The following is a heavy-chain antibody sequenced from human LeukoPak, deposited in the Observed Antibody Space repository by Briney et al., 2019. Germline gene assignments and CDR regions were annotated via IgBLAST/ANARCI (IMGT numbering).Heavy chain of an antibody. CDR2: INHSGST. D-gene: IGHD3-22*01. CDR1: GGSFSGYY. J-gene: IGHJ4*02. Sequence: PSETLSLTCAVYGGSFSGYYWSWIRQPPGKGLEWIGEINHSGSTNYNPSLKSRVTISVDTSKNQFSLKLSSVTAADTAVYYCASSTVWYYYDSSGSYFDYWGQGILVTVSS. CDR3: ASSTVWYYYDSSGSYFDY. V-gene: IGHV4-34*01.